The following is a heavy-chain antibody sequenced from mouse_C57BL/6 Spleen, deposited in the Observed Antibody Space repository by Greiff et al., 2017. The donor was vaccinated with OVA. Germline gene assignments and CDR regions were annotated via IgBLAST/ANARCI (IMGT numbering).Heavy chain of an antibody. CDR2: INYDGSST. J-gene: IGHJ1*03. CDR3: ARGPTVGEGWYFDV. V-gene: IGHV5-16*01. Sequence: EVKLMESEGGLVQPGSSMKLSCTASGFTFSDYYMAWVRQVPEKGLEWVANINYDGSSTYYLDSLKSRFIISRDNAKNILYLQMSSLKSEDTATYYCARGPTVGEGWYFDVWGTGTTVTVSS. D-gene: IGHD1-1*01. CDR1: GFTFSDYY.